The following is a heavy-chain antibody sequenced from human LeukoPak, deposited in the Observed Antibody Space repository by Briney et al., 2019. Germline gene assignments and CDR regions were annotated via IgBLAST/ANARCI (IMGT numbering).Heavy chain of an antibody. V-gene: IGHV3-30*02. D-gene: IGHD1-26*01. Sequence: GGSLRLSCAASGSTFSSYWMHWVRQAPGKGLEWVAFIRYDGSNKYYADSVKGRFTISRDNSKNTLYLQMNSLRAEDTAVYYCAKDPRRGVGFVGATFDYWGQGTLVSVSS. CDR3: AKDPRRGVGFVGATFDY. CDR2: IRYDGSNK. CDR1: GSTFSSYW. J-gene: IGHJ4*02.